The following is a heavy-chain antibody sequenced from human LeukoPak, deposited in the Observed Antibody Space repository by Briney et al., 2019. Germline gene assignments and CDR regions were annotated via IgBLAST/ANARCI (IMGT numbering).Heavy chain of an antibody. CDR3: ARSGVGPFDY. CDR1: GFTFSSYA. J-gene: IGHJ4*02. Sequence: GGSLRLSCAASGFTFSSYAMHWVRQAPGKGLEWVAVISYGGSNKYYADSVKGRFTISRDNSKNTLYLQMNSLRAEDTAVYYCARSGVGPFDYWGQGTLVTVSS. CDR2: ISYGGSNK. D-gene: IGHD1-26*01. V-gene: IGHV3-30*04.